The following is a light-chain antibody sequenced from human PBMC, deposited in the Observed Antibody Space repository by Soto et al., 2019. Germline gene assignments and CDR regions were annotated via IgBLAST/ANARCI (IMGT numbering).Light chain of an antibody. CDR2: SVA. V-gene: IGKV3-20*01. CDR3: HQYGSSLPVT. J-gene: IGKJ5*01. CDR1: LSVTDGH. Sequence: IGMARSYVTLEFPQGERGVVSVCCILSVTDGHFGWYQQKPGQAPRLLIYSVASRATGIPDRFRGSGSGTDFTLTISRLEPEDFAVYYCHQYGSSLPVTFGQGTRLEVK.